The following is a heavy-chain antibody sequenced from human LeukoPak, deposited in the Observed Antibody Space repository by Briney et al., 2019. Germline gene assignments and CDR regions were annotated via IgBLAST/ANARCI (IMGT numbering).Heavy chain of an antibody. D-gene: IGHD4-17*01. CDR3: ARVPRYGDYYFDY. CDR1: GFTVSSNY. J-gene: IGHJ4*02. CDR2: IYSGGST. V-gene: IGHV3-66*01. Sequence: GGSLRLSCAASGFTVSSNYMSWVRQAPGKGLEWVSVIYSGGSTYYADSVKGRFTISRDNAKNSLYLQMNSLRAEDTAVYYCARVPRYGDYYFDYWGQGTLVTVSS.